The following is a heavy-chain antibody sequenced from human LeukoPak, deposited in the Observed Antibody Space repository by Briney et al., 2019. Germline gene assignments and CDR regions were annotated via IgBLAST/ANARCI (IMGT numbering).Heavy chain of an antibody. V-gene: IGHV1-24*01. J-gene: IGHJ4*02. Sequence: GASVKVSCKVSGYTLTELSMHWVRQAPGKGLEWMGGFDPEDGETIYAQKFQGRVTMTEDTSADTAYMELSSLRSEDTAVYYCATPTYDSSGYYYYFDYWGQGTLVTVSS. CDR2: FDPEDGET. D-gene: IGHD3-22*01. CDR1: GYTLTELS. CDR3: ATPTYDSSGYYYYFDY.